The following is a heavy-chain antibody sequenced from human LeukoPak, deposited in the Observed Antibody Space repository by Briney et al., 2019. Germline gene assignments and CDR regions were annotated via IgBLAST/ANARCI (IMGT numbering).Heavy chain of an antibody. CDR3: AREGERYYFDY. J-gene: IGHJ4*02. CDR1: GLSLINYW. Sequence: PGRSLILSCAPSGLSLINYWMIWVRQPPGKVLSWVSNIKQDGSEKYYVDSVKGRFTISRDNAKNSLYLQMNSLRAEDTAVYYCAREGERYYFDYWGQGTLVTVSS. CDR2: IKQDGSEK. V-gene: IGHV3-7*01.